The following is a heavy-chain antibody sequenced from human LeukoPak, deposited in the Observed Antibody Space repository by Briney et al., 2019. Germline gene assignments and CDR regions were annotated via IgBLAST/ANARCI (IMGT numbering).Heavy chain of an antibody. CDR2: IYYSGST. CDR1: GGSISSSSYY. D-gene: IGHD3-22*01. V-gene: IGHV4-39*01. Sequence: PSETLSLTXTVSGGSISSSSYYWGWIRQPPGKGLEWIGSIYYSGSTYYNPSLKSRVTISVDTSKNQFSLKLSSVTAADTAVYYCARAYYYDSSGNFDYWGQGTLVTVSS. J-gene: IGHJ4*02. CDR3: ARAYYYDSSGNFDY.